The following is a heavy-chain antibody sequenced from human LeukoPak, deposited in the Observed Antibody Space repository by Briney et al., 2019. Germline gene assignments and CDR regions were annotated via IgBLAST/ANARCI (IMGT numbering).Heavy chain of an antibody. J-gene: IGHJ5*02. CDR1: GGSISSSSYY. D-gene: IGHD2-2*03. CDR2: IYYSGST. V-gene: IGHV4-39*07. Sequence: SETLSLTCTVSGGSISSSSYYWVWIRQPPGKGLEWIGSIYYSGSTYYSPSLKSRVTISVDTSKNQFSLKLSSVTAADTAVYYCARLLRVGYCSTTTCNWFDPWGQGTLVTVSS. CDR3: ARLLRVGYCSTTTCNWFDP.